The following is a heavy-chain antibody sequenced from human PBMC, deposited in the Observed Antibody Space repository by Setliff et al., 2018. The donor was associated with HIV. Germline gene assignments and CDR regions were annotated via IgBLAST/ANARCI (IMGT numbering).Heavy chain of an antibody. D-gene: IGHD6-13*01. CDR2: IFYSGST. Sequence: PSETLSLTCTVSGGSISSYYWSWIRQPPGEGLEWIGYIFYSGSTNYNPSLKSRVTISVDTSKNQFSLKLSSVTAADTAVYYCAREGLYSSSWYYNWFDPWGQGALVTVSS. CDR1: GGSISSYY. CDR3: AREGLYSSSWYYNWFDP. J-gene: IGHJ5*02. V-gene: IGHV4-59*12.